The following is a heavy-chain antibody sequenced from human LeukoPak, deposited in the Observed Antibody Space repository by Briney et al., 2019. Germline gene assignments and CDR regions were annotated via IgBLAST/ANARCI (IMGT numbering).Heavy chain of an antibody. D-gene: IGHD1-20*01. CDR2: IYFSGTT. Sequence: SETLSLTCTVSGGSFSSATYYWGWIRQPPGKGLEWIGSIYFSGTTYYNPSLKSRVTISVDTSKNQFSLKLSSVTAADTAVYYCARERGDNWNVGPWGQGTLVTVSS. V-gene: IGHV4-39*07. CDR1: GGSFSSATYY. CDR3: ARERGDNWNVGP. J-gene: IGHJ5*02.